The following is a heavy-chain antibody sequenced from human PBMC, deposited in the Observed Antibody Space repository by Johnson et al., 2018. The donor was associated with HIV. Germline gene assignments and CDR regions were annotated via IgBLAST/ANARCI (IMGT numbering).Heavy chain of an antibody. J-gene: IGHJ3*02. CDR3: TRACRDGYTCDAFDI. CDR2: ISYDGSNK. D-gene: IGHD5-24*01. Sequence: QVQLVESGGGVVQPGRSLRLSCVASGFTFSSYWMSWVRQAPGKGLEWVAVISYDGSNKYYADSVKGRFTISRDNSKNTLYLQMNSLRAEDTAVYYCTRACRDGYTCDAFDIWGQGTMVTVSS. V-gene: IGHV3-30-3*01. CDR1: GFTFSSYW.